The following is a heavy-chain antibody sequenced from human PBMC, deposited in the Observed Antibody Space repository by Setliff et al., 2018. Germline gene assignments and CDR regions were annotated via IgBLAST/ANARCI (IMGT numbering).Heavy chain of an antibody. V-gene: IGHV7-4-1*02. CDR2: INTNTGNP. D-gene: IGHD3-16*02. J-gene: IGHJ6*03. CDR1: GYTFTTYA. Sequence: WASVKVSCKASGYTFTTYAISWMRQAPGQGLEWMGWINTNTGNPSYAQGFTGRFVFSLDTSVSTAYLQISSLKPEDTAMYYCARASRFATIVWKGDYYMDVWGKGTTVTVSS. CDR3: ARASRFATIVWKGDYYMDV.